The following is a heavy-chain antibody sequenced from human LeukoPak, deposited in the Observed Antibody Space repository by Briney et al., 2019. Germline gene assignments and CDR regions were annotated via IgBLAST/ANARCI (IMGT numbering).Heavy chain of an antibody. Sequence: GGSLRLSCAASGFTFRSYAMHWVRQAPGKGLEWVAVISYDGSNKYYADSVKGRFTISRDNSKNTLYLQMNSLRAEDTAVYYCARGYCSSTSCYGMDVWGQGTTVTVSS. D-gene: IGHD2-2*01. CDR3: ARGYCSSTSCYGMDV. CDR1: GFTFRSYA. V-gene: IGHV3-30-3*01. J-gene: IGHJ6*02. CDR2: ISYDGSNK.